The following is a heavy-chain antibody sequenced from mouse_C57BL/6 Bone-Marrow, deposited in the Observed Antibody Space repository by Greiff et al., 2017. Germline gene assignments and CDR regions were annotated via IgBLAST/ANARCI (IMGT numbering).Heavy chain of an antibody. D-gene: IGHD2-5*01. Sequence: QVQLQQPGAELVKPGASVKLSCKASGYPFTSYWMHWVKQRPGQGLEWIGMIHPNSGSTNYNEKFKSKATLTVDKSSSTAYMQLSSLTSEDSAVYYCARRYSNYFDYWGQGTTLTVSS. V-gene: IGHV1-64*01. J-gene: IGHJ2*01. CDR3: ARRYSNYFDY. CDR2: IHPNSGST. CDR1: GYPFTSYW.